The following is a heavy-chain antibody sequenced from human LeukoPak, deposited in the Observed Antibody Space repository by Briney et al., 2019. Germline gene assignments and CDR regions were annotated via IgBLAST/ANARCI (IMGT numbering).Heavy chain of an antibody. CDR1: GFSFSSYS. J-gene: IGHJ4*02. CDR3: AKGGGTET. Sequence: PGGSLRLSCAASGFSFSSYSMNWARQAPGKGLEWVSYISSSSTIYYADSVKGRFTISRDNSKNTLYLQMNSLRAEDTAVYYCAKGGGTETWGQGTLVTVSS. V-gene: IGHV3-48*01. CDR2: ISSSSTI. D-gene: IGHD1/OR15-1a*01.